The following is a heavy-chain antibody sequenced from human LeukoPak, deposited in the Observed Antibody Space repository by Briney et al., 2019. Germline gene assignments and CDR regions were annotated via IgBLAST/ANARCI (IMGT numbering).Heavy chain of an antibody. V-gene: IGHV3-23*01. CDR2: ISGSGGST. J-gene: IGHJ4*02. CDR3: AKVRFGVTARYYFDY. CDR1: GFTFSTYA. D-gene: IGHD3-10*01. Sequence: PGGSLKLSCEASGFTFSTYALSWVRQAPGKGLEWVSTISGSGGSTYYADSVKGRFTISRDNSKTTLYLQMNSLRVEDTAVYYCAKVRFGVTARYYFDYWGQGTLVTVSS.